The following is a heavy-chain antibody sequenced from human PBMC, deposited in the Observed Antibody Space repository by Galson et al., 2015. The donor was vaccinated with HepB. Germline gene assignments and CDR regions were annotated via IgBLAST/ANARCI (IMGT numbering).Heavy chain of an antibody. CDR3: ARLQYYGSRRFDY. J-gene: IGHJ4*02. CDR2: IYYSGST. Sequence: ETLSLTCTVSGGSISSYYWSWIRQPPGKGLEWIGSIYYSGSTYYNPSLKSRVTISVDTSKNQFSLKLSSVTAADTAVYYCARLQYYGSRRFDYWGQGTLVTVSS. V-gene: IGHV4-59*05. D-gene: IGHD3-10*01. CDR1: GGSISSYY.